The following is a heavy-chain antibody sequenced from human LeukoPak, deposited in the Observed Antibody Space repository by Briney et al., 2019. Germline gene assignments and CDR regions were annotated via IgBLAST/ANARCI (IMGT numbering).Heavy chain of an antibody. J-gene: IGHJ4*02. CDR3: ARDSGWLRYHD. D-gene: IGHD5-12*01. CDR2: IGGSSIGHST. Sequence: GGSLRLSCAASGFTFDDYAMHWVRQAPGKGLEWVSGIGGSSIGHSTHYADSVKGRFTISRDNSKNMVYLQMDSLRAEDTALYYCARDSGWLRYHDWGQGALVTVSS. V-gene: IGHV3-23*01. CDR1: GFTFDDYA.